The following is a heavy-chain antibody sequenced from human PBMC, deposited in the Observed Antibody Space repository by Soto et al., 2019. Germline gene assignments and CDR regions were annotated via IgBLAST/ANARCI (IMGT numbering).Heavy chain of an antibody. CDR1: GFTFGRHG. CDR2: IGSDGRRA. D-gene: IGHD4-17*01. CDR3: ARDDDYGDNGLDY. Sequence: QVQLVESGGGVVQPGGSLRLSCAASGFTFGRHGMHWVRQAPGKGLEWVAVIGSDGRRASYADSVKGRFTISRDNGKNTLYLQMNSLSAEETAVYYCARDDDYGDNGLDYWGQGTLVTVSS. J-gene: IGHJ4*02. V-gene: IGHV3-33*01.